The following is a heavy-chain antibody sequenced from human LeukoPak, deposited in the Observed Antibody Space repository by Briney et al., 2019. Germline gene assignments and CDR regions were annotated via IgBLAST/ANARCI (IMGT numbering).Heavy chain of an antibody. J-gene: IGHJ6*03. CDR3: ATGPLTGTRDYMDV. CDR2: ISAYNGNT. V-gene: IGHV1-18*01. Sequence: ASVKVSCKASGYTFTSYGISWVRQAPGQGLEWMGWISAYNGNTIYAQKFQGRVTMTEDTSTDTAYMELSSLRSEDTAVYYCATGPLTGTRDYMDVWGKGTTVTVSS. CDR1: GYTFTSYG. D-gene: IGHD1-20*01.